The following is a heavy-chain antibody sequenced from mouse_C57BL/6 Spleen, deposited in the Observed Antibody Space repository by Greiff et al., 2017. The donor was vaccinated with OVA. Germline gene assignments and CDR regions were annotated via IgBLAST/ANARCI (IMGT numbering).Heavy chain of an antibody. V-gene: IGHV1-61*01. CDR3: ARGRRGAMDY. Sequence: VQLQQPGAELVRPGSSVKLSCKASGYIFTSYWMDWVKQRPGQGLEWIGNIYPSDSETHYNQKFKDKATLTVDKSSSTAYMQLSSLTSEDSAVYYCARGRRGAMDYWGQGTSVTVSS. D-gene: IGHD2-12*01. J-gene: IGHJ4*01. CDR1: GYIFTSYW. CDR2: IYPSDSET.